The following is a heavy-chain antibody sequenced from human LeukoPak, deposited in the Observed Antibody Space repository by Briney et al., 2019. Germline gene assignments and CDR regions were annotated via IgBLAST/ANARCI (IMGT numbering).Heavy chain of an antibody. Sequence: SETLSLTCTVSGGSISSYYWSWIRQRPGKGLEWIGYIYYSGSTNYNPSLKSRVTISVDTSKNQFSLKLSSVTAADTAAYYCARDGDGGTFRGAFDIWGQGTMVTVSS. D-gene: IGHD3-10*01. J-gene: IGHJ3*02. CDR2: IYYSGST. V-gene: IGHV4-59*01. CDR3: ARDGDGGTFRGAFDI. CDR1: GGSISSYY.